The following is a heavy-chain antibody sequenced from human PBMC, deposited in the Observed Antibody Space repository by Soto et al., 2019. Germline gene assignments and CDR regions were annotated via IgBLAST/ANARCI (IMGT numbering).Heavy chain of an antibody. Sequence: QLQLRESGPGLVKPSETLSLTCTVSGGSISGGVGGLYYWSWIRQPPGKGLEWIGHIYDSGSTYYNPTLKRRVTISVDTSKNQFSLRLSSVTAADTAVYYCAREVIPLTTDWYFDLWGRGTLVTVSS. D-gene: IGHD4-17*01. V-gene: IGHV4-30-4*01. CDR1: GGSISGGVGGLYY. J-gene: IGHJ2*01. CDR2: IYDSGST. CDR3: AREVIPLTTDWYFDL.